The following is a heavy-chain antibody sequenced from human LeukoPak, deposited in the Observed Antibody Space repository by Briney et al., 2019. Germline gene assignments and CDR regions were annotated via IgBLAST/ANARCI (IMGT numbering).Heavy chain of an antibody. J-gene: IGHJ4*02. CDR3: ARHRRRWLQLAAYDY. V-gene: IGHV3-23*01. CDR1: GFTFSSYA. D-gene: IGHD5-24*01. CDR2: ISGSGGST. Sequence: PGGSLRLSCAASGFTFSSYAMSWVRQAPGKGLEWVSAISGSGGSTYYADSVKGRFTISRDNSKNTLYLQMNSLRAEDTAVYYCARHRRRWLQLAAYDYWGQGTLVTVSS.